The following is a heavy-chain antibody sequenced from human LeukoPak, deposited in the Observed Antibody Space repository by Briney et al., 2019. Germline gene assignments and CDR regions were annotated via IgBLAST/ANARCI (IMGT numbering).Heavy chain of an antibody. CDR1: GFTFSSYE. CDR2: ISSSGSTI. Sequence: GGSLRLSCAASGFTFSSYEMNWVRQAPGKGLEWVSYISSSGSTIYYADSVKGRFTISRDNAKNSLYLQMNSLRAEDTAVYYCARELERGEIDYWGQGTLVTVSS. J-gene: IGHJ4*02. V-gene: IGHV3-48*03. D-gene: IGHD1-1*01. CDR3: ARELERGEIDY.